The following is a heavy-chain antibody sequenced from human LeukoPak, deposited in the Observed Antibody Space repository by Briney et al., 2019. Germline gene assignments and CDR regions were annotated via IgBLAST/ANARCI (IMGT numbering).Heavy chain of an antibody. J-gene: IGHJ4*02. Sequence: ASVKVSCKASGYTFTGYDVHWVRQAPGQGLEWMGRINPNSGDTNYAQKFQGRVTMTRDTSISTAYMELSRLRSDDTAVYYCARDYCGGDCFPDYWGQGTLVTVSS. CDR1: GYTFTGYD. V-gene: IGHV1-2*06. D-gene: IGHD2-21*02. CDR3: ARDYCGGDCFPDY. CDR2: INPNSGDT.